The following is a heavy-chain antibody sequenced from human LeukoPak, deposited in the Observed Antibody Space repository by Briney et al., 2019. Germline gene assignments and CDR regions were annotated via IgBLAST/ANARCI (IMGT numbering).Heavy chain of an antibody. CDR3: ARIGVRGVIYRDY. Sequence: ASVKVSCKVSGYTLTELSMHWVRQAPGKGLEWMGGFDPEDGETIYAQKFQGRVTMTRDTSISTTYMELSRLRSDDTAVYYCARIGVRGVIYRDYWGQGTLVTVSS. J-gene: IGHJ4*02. CDR1: GYTLTELS. D-gene: IGHD3-10*01. V-gene: IGHV1-24*01. CDR2: FDPEDGET.